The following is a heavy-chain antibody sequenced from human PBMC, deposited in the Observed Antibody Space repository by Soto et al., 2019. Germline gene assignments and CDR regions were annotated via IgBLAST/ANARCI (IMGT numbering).Heavy chain of an antibody. CDR3: ARLSGDYDRSLEH. D-gene: IGHD3-16*01. CDR1: GYIFTSYW. CDR2: IDPSDSYT. Sequence: GESLKISCNGSGYIFTSYWISWVRQMPGKGLEWMGRIDPSDSYTNYSPSFQGHVTISADKSISTAYLQWSSLKASDTAMYYCARLSGDYDRSLEHWGQGTLVTVSS. J-gene: IGHJ1*01. V-gene: IGHV5-10-1*01.